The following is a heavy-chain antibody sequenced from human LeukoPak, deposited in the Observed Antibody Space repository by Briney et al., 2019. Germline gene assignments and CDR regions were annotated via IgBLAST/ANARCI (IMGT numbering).Heavy chain of an antibody. CDR1: GGSISSGDYY. CDR3: ARHAFSYYYYGMDV. J-gene: IGHJ6*02. V-gene: IGHV4-30-4*08. CDR2: IYYSGST. Sequence: PSETLSLTCTVSGGSISSGDYYWSWIRQPPGKGLEWIGYIYYSGSTYYNPSLKSRVTISVDTSKNQFSLKLSSVTAADTAVYYCARHAFSYYYYGMDVWGQGTTVTVSS. D-gene: IGHD2/OR15-2a*01.